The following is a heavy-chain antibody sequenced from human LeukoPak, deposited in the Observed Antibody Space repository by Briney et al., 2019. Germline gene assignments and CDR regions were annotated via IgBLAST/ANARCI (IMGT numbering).Heavy chain of an antibody. D-gene: IGHD1-20*01. CDR2: IWYDGSNK. CDR1: GFTFISYG. CDR3: ARDMVPITYYYYGMDV. J-gene: IGHJ6*02. Sequence: GGSLRLSCAASGFTFISYGMRWVRQAPGKGLEWVAGIWYDGSNKYYADSVKGRFTISRDNSKNTLYLQMNSLRAEDTAVYYCARDMVPITYYYYGMDVWGQGTTVTVSS. V-gene: IGHV3-33*01.